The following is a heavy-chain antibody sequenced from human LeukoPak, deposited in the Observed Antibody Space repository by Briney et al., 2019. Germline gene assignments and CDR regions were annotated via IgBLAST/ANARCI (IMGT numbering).Heavy chain of an antibody. CDR3: ARAQYSSSCDL. Sequence: SETLSLTCAVYGGSFSGYYWSWIRQPPGKGLEWIGEINHSGSTNHNPSLKSRVTISVDTSKNQFSLKLSSVTAADTAVYYCARAQYSSSCDLWGQGPLVTVSS. CDR1: GGSFSGYY. D-gene: IGHD6-13*01. V-gene: IGHV4-34*01. CDR2: INHSGST. J-gene: IGHJ5*02.